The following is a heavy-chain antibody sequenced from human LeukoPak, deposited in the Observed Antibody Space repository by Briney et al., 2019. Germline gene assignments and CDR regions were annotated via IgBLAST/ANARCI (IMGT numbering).Heavy chain of an antibody. V-gene: IGHV3-21*01. J-gene: IGHJ4*02. D-gene: IGHD6-13*01. Sequence: GGSLRLACAASGLTFSDTWMSWVRQAPGKGLEWVSSISSSSAYIYYADSVKGRFTISRDNAKNSLYLQMNSLRAEDTAVYYCARLEAAVFDYWGQGTLVTVSS. CDR1: GLTFSDTW. CDR3: ARLEAAVFDY. CDR2: ISSSSAYI.